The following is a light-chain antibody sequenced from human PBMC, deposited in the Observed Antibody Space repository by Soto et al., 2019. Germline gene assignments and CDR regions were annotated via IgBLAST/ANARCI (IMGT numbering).Light chain of an antibody. CDR1: QSVSRN. Sequence: ETVMTQSPATLSVSPGEGATLSCRASQSVSRNLAWYQQKPGQAPRLLIYGATTRATGIPARFSASWSGTEFTLTISSLQSEDFAVYSCQQYNDWPPFTFGQGTRLVIE. V-gene: IGKV3-15*01. J-gene: IGKJ5*01. CDR2: GAT. CDR3: QQYNDWPPFT.